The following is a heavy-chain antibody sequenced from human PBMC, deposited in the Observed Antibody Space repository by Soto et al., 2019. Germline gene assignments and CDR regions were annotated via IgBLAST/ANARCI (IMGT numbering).Heavy chain of an antibody. CDR3: AKDFLSTRCYMDV. V-gene: IGHV3-23*01. CDR2: ISGGRNNI. Sequence: GGSLRPSCGASGFTFPNSAMNWVRQAPGKGLEWVSTISGGRNNIYYADSVKGRFTISRDNSKNTLYLQMNSLSAEDTAVYFYAKDFLSTRCYMDVWGKVTTVTVSS. D-gene: IGHD2-8*01. CDR1: GFTFPNSA. J-gene: IGHJ6*03.